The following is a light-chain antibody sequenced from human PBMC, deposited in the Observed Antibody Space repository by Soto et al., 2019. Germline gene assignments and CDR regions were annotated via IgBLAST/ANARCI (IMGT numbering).Light chain of an antibody. CDR1: QSVSSSY. CDR3: QQCDSSPA. Sequence: EIVLTQSPGTLSLSPGERATLSCRASQSVSSSYLAWYQQKPGQAPRLLIYGASSRATGIPDRFSGSGSGTDFTLTISRLEPADFAVYYCQQCDSSPACGGGTKVEIK. V-gene: IGKV3-20*01. J-gene: IGKJ4*01. CDR2: GAS.